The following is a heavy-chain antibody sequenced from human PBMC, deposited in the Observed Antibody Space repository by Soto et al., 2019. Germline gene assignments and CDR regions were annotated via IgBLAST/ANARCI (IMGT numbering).Heavy chain of an antibody. CDR2: ISAYNGNT. D-gene: IGHD4-4*01. CDR1: GYTFTSYG. J-gene: IGHJ6*02. Sequence: QVQLVQSGAEVKKPGASVKVSCKASGYTFTSYGISWVRQAPGQGLEWMGWISAYNGNTNYAQKLQGRVTMTTDTSTSTAYMELRSLRSDDTAVYYCASIYSSYDQDYYYYYGMDVWGQGTTVTVSS. V-gene: IGHV1-18*01. CDR3: ASIYSSYDQDYYYYYGMDV.